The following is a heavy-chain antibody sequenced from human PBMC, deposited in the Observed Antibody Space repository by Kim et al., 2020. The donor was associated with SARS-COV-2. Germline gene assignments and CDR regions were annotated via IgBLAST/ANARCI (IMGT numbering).Heavy chain of an antibody. D-gene: IGHD2-15*01. J-gene: IGHJ4*02. CDR3: VKGAMREWWGDYFDY. CDR2: ISWNSGNI. CDR1: GFSFGDYA. V-gene: IGHV3-9*01. Sequence: GGSLRLSCAASGFSFGDYAMHWVRQVPGKGLEWVSSISWNSGNIGYADSLKGRFTISRDNAKNSLYLQMNSLGAEDTALYYCVKGAMREWWGDYFDYWGQGTLITVSS.